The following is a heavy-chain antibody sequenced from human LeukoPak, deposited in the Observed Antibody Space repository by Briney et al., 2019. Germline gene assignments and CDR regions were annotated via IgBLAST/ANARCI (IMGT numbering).Heavy chain of an antibody. D-gene: IGHD3-16*02. J-gene: IGHJ6*02. CDR1: GFTFTNCW. V-gene: IGHV3-7*01. CDR2: INADGSVE. Sequence: PGGSLRLSCAASGFTFTNCWMAWVRQAPGKGLEWVANINADGSVEYLVDSVQGRFSISRDNAKDQLYLQMNSLRAEDTAVYYCATYRVSHGMDVWGQGTTVTVSS. CDR3: ATYRVSHGMDV.